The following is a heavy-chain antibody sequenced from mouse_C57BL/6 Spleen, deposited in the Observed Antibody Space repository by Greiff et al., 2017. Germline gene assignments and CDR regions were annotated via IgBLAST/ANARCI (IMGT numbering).Heavy chain of an antibody. CDR2: IYPRSGNT. J-gene: IGHJ3*01. CDR3: ARTDYHYYGSGAWFAY. V-gene: IGHV1-81*01. Sequence: QVQLQQSGAELARPGASVKLSCKASGYTFTSYGISWVKQRTGQGLEWIGEIYPRSGNTYYNEKLKGKATLTADKSSSTAYMELRSLTSEDSAVYFCARTDYHYYGSGAWFAYWGQGTLVTVSA. CDR1: GYTFTSYG. D-gene: IGHD1-1*01.